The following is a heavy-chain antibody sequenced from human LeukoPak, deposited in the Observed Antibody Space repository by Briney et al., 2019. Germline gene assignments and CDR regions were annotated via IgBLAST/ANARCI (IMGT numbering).Heavy chain of an antibody. V-gene: IGHV3-21*01. D-gene: IGHD3-10*02. CDR2: ISSSSSYI. CDR1: GFTFSSYS. J-gene: IGHJ4*02. Sequence: GGSLRLSCEASGFTFSSYSMNWVRQAPGKGLEWVSSISSSSSYIHYADSVKGRFTISRDNAKNSLYLQMNSLRAEDTAVYYCARDLAVVPDYWGRGTLITVSS. CDR3: ARDLAVVPDY.